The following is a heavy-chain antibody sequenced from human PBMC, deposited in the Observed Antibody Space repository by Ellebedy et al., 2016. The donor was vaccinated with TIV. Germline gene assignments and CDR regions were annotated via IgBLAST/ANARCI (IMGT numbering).Heavy chain of an antibody. J-gene: IGHJ4*02. CDR2: IYYNGGT. V-gene: IGHV4-59*01. CDR1: GDSINNYY. Sequence: SETLSLTCTVSGDSINNYYWSWIRQPPGKGLEWIGYIYYNGGTDYNPSLKSRITISADTSKNQFSLQLSSVTAADTAVYYCAARYGSGNFFEYWGQGTLVTVSS. D-gene: IGHD3-10*01. CDR3: AARYGSGNFFEY.